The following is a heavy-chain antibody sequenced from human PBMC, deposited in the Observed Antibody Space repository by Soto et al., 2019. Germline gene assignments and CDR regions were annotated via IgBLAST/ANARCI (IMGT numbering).Heavy chain of an antibody. CDR1: GYTFTSYA. CDR3: AREWTYYDFWSGYSYFDY. D-gene: IGHD3-3*01. CDR2: INAGNGNT. J-gene: IGHJ4*02. V-gene: IGHV1-3*01. Sequence: APVKVSCKASGYTFTSYAMHWVRQAPGQRLEWMGWINAGNGNTKYSQKFQGRVTITRDTSASTAYMELSSLRSEDTAVYYCAREWTYYDFWSGYSYFDYWGQGTLVTVSS.